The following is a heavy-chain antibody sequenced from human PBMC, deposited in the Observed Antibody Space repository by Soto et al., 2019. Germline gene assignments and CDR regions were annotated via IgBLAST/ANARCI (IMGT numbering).Heavy chain of an antibody. Sequence: GGSLRLSCAASGFTFSSYGMHWVRQAPGKGLEWVAVISYDGSNKYYADSVKGRFTISRDNSKNTLYLQMNSLRAEDTAVYYCAKDLNYFWWSYPLGAFDIWGQGTMVTVSS. J-gene: IGHJ3*02. CDR1: GFTFSSYG. V-gene: IGHV3-30*18. D-gene: IGHD3-16*02. CDR2: ISYDGSNK. CDR3: AKDLNYFWWSYPLGAFDI.